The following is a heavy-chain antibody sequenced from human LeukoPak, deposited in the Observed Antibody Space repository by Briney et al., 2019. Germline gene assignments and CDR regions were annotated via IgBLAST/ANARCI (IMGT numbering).Heavy chain of an antibody. J-gene: IGHJ5*02. Sequence: PSETLSLTCAVYGGSFSSYYWGWIRQPPGKGLEWIGSIYYSGSTYYNPSLKSRVTISVDTSKNQFSLKLSSVTAADTAVYYCARWDYDSKNNWFDPWGQGTLVTVSS. V-gene: IGHV4-39*07. D-gene: IGHD3-22*01. CDR2: IYYSGST. CDR1: GGSFSSYY. CDR3: ARWDYDSKNNWFDP.